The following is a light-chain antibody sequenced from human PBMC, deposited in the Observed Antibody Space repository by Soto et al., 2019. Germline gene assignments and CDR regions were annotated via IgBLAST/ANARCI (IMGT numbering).Light chain of an antibody. J-gene: IGKJ5*01. V-gene: IGKV1-9*01. CDR3: QQRNSYPIT. CDR1: QDINNY. Sequence: DIPLTQSPSFLSASIGDGITITCRASQDINNYLAWYQQKPGKAPKLLIHTASTLQSGVPSRFSGSGAGTEFTLTISSLQPEDFATYYCQQRNSYPITFGQGTRLEIK. CDR2: TAS.